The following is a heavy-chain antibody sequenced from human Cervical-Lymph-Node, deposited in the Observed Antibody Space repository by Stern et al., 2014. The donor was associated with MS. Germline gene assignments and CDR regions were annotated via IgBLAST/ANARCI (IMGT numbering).Heavy chain of an antibody. CDR2: NGPTGGGT. CDR1: GFRFRNSA. CDR3: ASEVGARGYFDY. D-gene: IGHD1-26*01. V-gene: IGHV3-23*04. J-gene: IGHJ4*02. Sequence: VQLVESGGGWAQPGGSLRLSCAASGFRFRNSAMSWVRQAPGKGLEWVSDNGPTGGGTHYADSVKGRFTISRDNSKNTMYLQMSSLRAEDTAVYFCASEVGARGYFDYWGQGTLVTVSS.